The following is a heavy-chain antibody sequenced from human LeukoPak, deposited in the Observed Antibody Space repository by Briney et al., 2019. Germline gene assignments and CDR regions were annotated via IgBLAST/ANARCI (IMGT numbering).Heavy chain of an antibody. Sequence: GSLRLSCAASEFTFSSYWMKWVRQAPGKGLEWVASVKEDGSDKYYVDSVKGRFSISRDNAKNSLFLQMNSLRTEDTAVYYCVRGGHFNFDYWGQGTLVIVSS. J-gene: IGHJ4*02. CDR1: EFTFSSYW. D-gene: IGHD5-12*01. CDR2: VKEDGSDK. V-gene: IGHV3-7*01. CDR3: VRGGHFNFDY.